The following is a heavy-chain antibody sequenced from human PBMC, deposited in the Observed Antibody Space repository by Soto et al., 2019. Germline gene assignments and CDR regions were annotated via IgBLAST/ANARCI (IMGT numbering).Heavy chain of an antibody. CDR1: GFTSGT. D-gene: IGHD2-2*01. Sequence: PGGSLRLSCAVSGFTSGTTWVRQTPGRGLEWVSGISASSGKIFYADSVRGRFTISKDNSKNTLYLQMDSLRDDDTAIYFCTKWDGYADVCGQGTTVTFSS. V-gene: IGHV3-23*01. CDR2: ISASSGKI. CDR3: TKWDGYADV. J-gene: IGHJ6*02.